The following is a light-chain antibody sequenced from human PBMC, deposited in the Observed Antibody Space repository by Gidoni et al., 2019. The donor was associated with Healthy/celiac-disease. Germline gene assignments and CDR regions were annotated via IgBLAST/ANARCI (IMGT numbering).Light chain of an antibody. CDR3: QQYNSYSPDT. CDR1: QSISSW. J-gene: IGKJ2*01. V-gene: IGKV1-5*03. CDR2: KAS. Sequence: DIKMPQSPSTLSASVGDRVTITCRASQSISSWLAWYQQKPGKAPKLLIYKASSLESGVPSRFSGSGSGTEFTLTISSLQPDDFATYYCQQYNSYSPDTFGQGTKLEIK.